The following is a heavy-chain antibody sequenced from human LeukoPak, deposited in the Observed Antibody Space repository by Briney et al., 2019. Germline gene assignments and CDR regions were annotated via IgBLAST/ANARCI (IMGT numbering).Heavy chain of an antibody. V-gene: IGHV3-33*01. CDR1: GFILNDYG. Sequence: GGSLRLSCAASGFILNDYGMQWVRQAPGKGLEWVADIWFDKNQHFADSVKGRFAISRDNSKNTVYLQINSLRAEDTAVYYCARDRHCVNGVCHSPPGMDVWGQGTTVTVSS. D-gene: IGHD2-8*01. CDR3: ARDRHCVNGVCHSPPGMDV. J-gene: IGHJ6*02. CDR2: IWFDKNQ.